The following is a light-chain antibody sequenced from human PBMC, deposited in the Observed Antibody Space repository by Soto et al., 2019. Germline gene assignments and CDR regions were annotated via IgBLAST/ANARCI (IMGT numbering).Light chain of an antibody. CDR1: YSDVGTFYF. CDR3: YSYAGSYTYI. J-gene: IGLJ1*01. V-gene: IGLV2-11*01. Sequence: QSVLTQPRSLSGSPGQSVTISCTGSYSDVGTFYFVSWYQQYPGKGPKLIIYDVTERPSGVPDRFSGSKSGNTASLTISGLPAEDEADYYCYSYAGSYTYIFGSGNKVTVL. CDR2: DVT.